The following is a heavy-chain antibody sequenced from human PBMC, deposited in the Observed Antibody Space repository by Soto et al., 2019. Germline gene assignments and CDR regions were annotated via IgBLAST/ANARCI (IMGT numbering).Heavy chain of an antibody. CDR2: IYYSGSP. Sequence: QVQLQESGPGLVKPSQTLSLTRTVSGDSISSGGYYWSWIRQHPGRALEWIGYIYYSGSPHSNPSLKSPVTISVDTSKNQFPLKLTSVTAADTAVYYCAASCVGCGGFNYYGMDVWGQGTTVTVSS. CDR1: GDSISSGGYY. J-gene: IGHJ6*02. CDR3: AASCVGCGGFNYYGMDV. D-gene: IGHD2-21*01. V-gene: IGHV4-31*01.